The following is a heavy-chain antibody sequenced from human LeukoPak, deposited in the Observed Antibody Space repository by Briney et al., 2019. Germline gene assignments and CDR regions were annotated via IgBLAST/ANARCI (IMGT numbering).Heavy chain of an antibody. D-gene: IGHD5-18*01. Sequence: SETLSLTCAVYGGSFSGYYWSWIRQPPGKGLEWIGEINHSGSTNYNPSLKSRVTISVDTSKNQFSLKLSSVTAADTAVYYCARQRDRGYSYQIDYWGQGTLVTVSS. V-gene: IGHV4-34*01. CDR2: INHSGST. CDR1: GGSFSGYY. CDR3: ARQRDRGYSYQIDY. J-gene: IGHJ4*02.